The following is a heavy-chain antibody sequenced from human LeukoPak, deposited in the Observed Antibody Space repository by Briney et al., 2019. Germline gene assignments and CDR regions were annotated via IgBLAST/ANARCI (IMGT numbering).Heavy chain of an antibody. J-gene: IGHJ4*02. CDR3: ARDRRYFDWLSPFDY. CDR1: GGSISSSNW. CDR2: IYHSGST. D-gene: IGHD3-9*01. V-gene: IGHV4-4*02. Sequence: SETLSLTCAVSGGSISSSNWWSWVRQPPGKGLEWIGEIYHSGSTNYNPSLKSRVTISVDKSKNQFSLKLSSVTAADTAVYYCARDRRYFDWLSPFDYWGQGTLVTVSS.